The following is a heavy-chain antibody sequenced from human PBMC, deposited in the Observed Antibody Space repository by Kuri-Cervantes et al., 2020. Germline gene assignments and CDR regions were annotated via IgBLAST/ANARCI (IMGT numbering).Heavy chain of an antibody. CDR3: AREHIVGATTRYYFDY. Sequence: GESLKISCAASGFTFSDYYMSWIRQAPGKGLEWVSYIGSSGSTIYYADSVKGRFTISRDNAKNSLYLQMNSLRAEDTAVYYCAREHIVGATTRYYFDYWGQGTLVTVSS. D-gene: IGHD1-26*01. CDR1: GFTFSDYY. J-gene: IGHJ4*02. CDR2: IGSSGSTI. V-gene: IGHV3-11*04.